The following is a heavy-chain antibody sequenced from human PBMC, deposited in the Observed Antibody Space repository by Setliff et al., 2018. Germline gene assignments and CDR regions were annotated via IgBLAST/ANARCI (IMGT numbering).Heavy chain of an antibody. J-gene: IGHJ1*01. CDR3: ATYVGITYYYDSSGYPTHFQH. CDR2: FDPEDGET. V-gene: IGHV1-24*01. CDR1: GYTLTELS. Sequence: ASVKVSCKVSGYTLTELSMHWVRQAPGKGLEWMGGFDPEDGETIYAQKFQGRVTMTEDTSTDTACRELSSLRSEDTAVYYCATYVGITYYYDSSGYPTHFQHWGQGTLVTVSS. D-gene: IGHD3-22*01.